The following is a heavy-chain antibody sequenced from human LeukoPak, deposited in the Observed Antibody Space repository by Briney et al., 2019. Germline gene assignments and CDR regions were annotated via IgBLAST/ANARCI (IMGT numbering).Heavy chain of an antibody. Sequence: ASVNASCKASGYTFTSYGISWVRQAPGQGLEWMGWISAYNGNTNYAQKLQGRVTMTTDTSTSTAYMELRSLRSDDTAVYYCARDRGSSSWFYYYYYMDVWGKGTAVTVSS. CDR3: ARDRGSSSWFYYYYYMDV. CDR1: GYTFTSYG. V-gene: IGHV1-18*01. J-gene: IGHJ6*03. D-gene: IGHD6-13*01. CDR2: ISAYNGNT.